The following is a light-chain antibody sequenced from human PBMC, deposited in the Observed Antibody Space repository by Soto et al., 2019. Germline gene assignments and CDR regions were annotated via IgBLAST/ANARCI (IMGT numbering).Light chain of an antibody. Sequence: EIVMTQSPATLSVSPGERATLSCRASQSVSSNLAWYQQKPGQAPRLLLYGASTRATGLPARFSVSGSGTEFTPNLSRPQAGGFSIYFLQQYNDWPLTFGGGTKVEIK. J-gene: IGKJ4*01. CDR1: QSVSSN. V-gene: IGKV3-15*01. CDR2: GAS. CDR3: QQYNDWPLT.